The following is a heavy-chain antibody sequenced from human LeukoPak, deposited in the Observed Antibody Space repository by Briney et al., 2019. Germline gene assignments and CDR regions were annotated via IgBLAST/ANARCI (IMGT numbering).Heavy chain of an antibody. J-gene: IGHJ4*02. Sequence: GGSLRLSCAASGFTFSAYAMAWVRRPPGRGLEWVSTMALSGGPTHYADAVEGRFTISRDNSKNTLYLQMNSLRAEDTAVYYCARVGKVGAFDYWGQGTLVTVSS. CDR2: MALSGGPT. CDR3: ARVGKVGAFDY. CDR1: GFTFSAYA. V-gene: IGHV3-23*01. D-gene: IGHD1-26*01.